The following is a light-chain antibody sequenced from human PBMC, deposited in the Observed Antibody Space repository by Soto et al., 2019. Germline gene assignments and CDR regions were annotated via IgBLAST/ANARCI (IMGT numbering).Light chain of an antibody. J-gene: IGLJ1*01. CDR1: SSNVGPYS. CDR3: GVWDRSLTTYV. V-gene: IGLV1-51*01. CDR2: DSA. Sequence: QSVLTQPPSVSAAPGQKVTISCSGSSSNVGPYSVSWYQQLPGTAPKLLIYDSATRPSGIPGRFSGSKSGTSATLGITGLQTGDEAEYYCGVWDRSLTTYVFGPGTMVTVL.